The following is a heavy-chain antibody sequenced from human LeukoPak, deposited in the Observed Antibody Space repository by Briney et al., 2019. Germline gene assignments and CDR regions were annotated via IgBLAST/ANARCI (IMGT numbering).Heavy chain of an antibody. CDR2: LNHASGGT. V-gene: IGHV1-2*02. CDR3: AGREDPRPMDY. CDR1: GYTFIAYY. J-gene: IGHJ4*02. Sequence: ASVKVSCKSSGYTFIAYYLHWARQAPAQGLEEMEWLNHASGGTKYAQKFQGRVTMTRDTSIRTAYMELSELTSGDTAVYYCAGREDPRPMDYWGQGALVTVSS. D-gene: IGHD1-26*01.